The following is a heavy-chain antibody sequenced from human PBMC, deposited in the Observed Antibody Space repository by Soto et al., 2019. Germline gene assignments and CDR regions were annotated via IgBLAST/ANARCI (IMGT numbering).Heavy chain of an antibody. Sequence: SETLSLTCTVSGGSISSYYWSWIRQPPGKGLEWIGYIYHRGSANTTPPPRRRATISEDTPKTRSPLKLSSVPAAAPALFSWGGDYFVAGTSNWFDPGGRETLVTVLS. D-gene: IGHD6-19*01. V-gene: IGHV4-59*01. CDR2: IYHRGSA. J-gene: IGHJ5*02. CDR1: GGSISSYY. CDR3: GGDYFVAGTSNWFDP.